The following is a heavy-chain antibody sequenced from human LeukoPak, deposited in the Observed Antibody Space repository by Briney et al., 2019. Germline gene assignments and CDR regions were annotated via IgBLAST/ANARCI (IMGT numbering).Heavy chain of an antibody. V-gene: IGHV3-53*05. Sequence: PGGSLRLSCAASGFTVSSNYMSWVRQAPGKGLEWVSVIYSGGSTYYADSVKGRFTISRDNAKNSLYLQMNSLRAEDTALYYCAKDSQYYDGGHFDYWGQGTLVTVSS. CDR2: IYSGGST. CDR3: AKDSQYYDGGHFDY. J-gene: IGHJ4*02. CDR1: GFTVSSNY. D-gene: IGHD3-22*01.